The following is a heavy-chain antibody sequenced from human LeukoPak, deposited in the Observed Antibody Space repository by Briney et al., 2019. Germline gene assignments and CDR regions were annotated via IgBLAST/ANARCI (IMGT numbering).Heavy chain of an antibody. V-gene: IGHV3-30-3*01. Sequence: GGSLRLSCAASGFTFSSYTMHWVRQAPGKGLEWVAVISYDLSNKYYVDSVKGRFTISRDNSKNTLYLQMNNLRAEDTAVYYCARGPDRSGFDYWGQGALVTVSS. D-gene: IGHD3-10*01. J-gene: IGHJ4*02. CDR2: ISYDLSNK. CDR1: GFTFSSYT. CDR3: ARGPDRSGFDY.